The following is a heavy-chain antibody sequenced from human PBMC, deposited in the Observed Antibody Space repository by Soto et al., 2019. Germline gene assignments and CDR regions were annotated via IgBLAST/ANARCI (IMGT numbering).Heavy chain of an antibody. D-gene: IGHD6-19*01. CDR1: GYTFTSYG. CDR2: ISAYNGNT. Sequence: ASVKVSCKASGYTFTSYGISCVRQAPGQGLEWMGWISAYNGNTNYAQKLQGRVTMTTDTSTSTAYMELRSLRSDDTAVYYCGRQAVAGLIEYWGQGTLVTVSS. V-gene: IGHV1-18*01. J-gene: IGHJ4*02. CDR3: GRQAVAGLIEY.